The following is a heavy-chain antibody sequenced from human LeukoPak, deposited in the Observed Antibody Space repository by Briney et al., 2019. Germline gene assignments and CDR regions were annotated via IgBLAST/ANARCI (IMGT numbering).Heavy chain of an antibody. CDR1: GFTFSSYS. V-gene: IGHV3-21*01. D-gene: IGHD3-22*01. Sequence: PGGSLRLSCAASGFTFSSYSMNWVRQAPGKGLEWVSSISSSSSYIYYAYSVKGRFTISRDNAKNSLYLQMNSLRAEDTAVYYCARGPYESSGYYPYYFDYWGQGTLVTVSS. J-gene: IGHJ4*02. CDR2: ISSSSSYI. CDR3: ARGPYESSGYYPYYFDY.